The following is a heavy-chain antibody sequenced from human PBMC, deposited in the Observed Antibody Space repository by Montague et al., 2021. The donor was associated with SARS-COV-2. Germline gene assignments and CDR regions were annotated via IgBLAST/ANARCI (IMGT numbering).Heavy chain of an antibody. CDR1: GGSISSYY. V-gene: IGHV4-59*01. D-gene: IGHD3-22*01. CDR3: AREVRYYYDSSGPGAFDI. CDR2: IYYSGST. J-gene: IGHJ3*02. Sequence: SETLFLTCTVSGGSISSYYWSWIRQPPGKGLEWIGYIYYSGSTNYNPSLKSRVTISVDTSKNQFSLKLSSVTAADTAVYYCAREVRYYYDSSGPGAFDIWGQGTMVTVSS.